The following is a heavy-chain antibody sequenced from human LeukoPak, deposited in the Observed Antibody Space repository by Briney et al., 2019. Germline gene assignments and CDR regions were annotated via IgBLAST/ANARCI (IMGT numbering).Heavy chain of an antibody. D-gene: IGHD3-10*01. CDR1: GFIVSSNY. Sequence: GGSLRLSCAASGFIVSSNYMNWVRQAPGKGLEWVSVIYSGDSTYYADSVRGRFTISRDNSKNTLYLQMNSLRAEDTAVYYCARGGQTYGSGSYYSYYFDSWGQGTLVTVSS. J-gene: IGHJ4*02. CDR3: ARGGQTYGSGSYYSYYFDS. CDR2: IYSGDST. V-gene: IGHV3-53*01.